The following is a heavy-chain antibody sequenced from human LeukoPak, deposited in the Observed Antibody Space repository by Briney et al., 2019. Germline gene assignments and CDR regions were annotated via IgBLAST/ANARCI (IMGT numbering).Heavy chain of an antibody. J-gene: IGHJ3*02. CDR1: GFTFSSYA. D-gene: IGHD3-22*01. CDR3: AKEGAGGYYPNDAFDI. CDR2: IQFDGTNE. V-gene: IGHV3-30*02. Sequence: GGSLRLSCAASGFTFSSYAMSWVRQAPGKGLEWVAFIQFDGTNEYYADSVTGRFTISRDNSKNTLYVQMNSLRAEDTAVYYCAKEGAGGYYPNDAFDIWGQGTMVTVSS.